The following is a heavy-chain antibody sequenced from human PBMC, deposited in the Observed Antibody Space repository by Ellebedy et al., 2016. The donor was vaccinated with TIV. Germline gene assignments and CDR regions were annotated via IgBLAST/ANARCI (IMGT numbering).Heavy chain of an antibody. Sequence: GGSLRLXXAASGFTFSSYWMSWVRQAPGKGLEWVANIKQDGSEKYYVDSVKGRFTISRDNAKNSLYLQMNSLRAEDTAVYYCARLRYFDWSNEYDYWGQGTLVTVSS. V-gene: IGHV3-7*01. J-gene: IGHJ4*02. CDR3: ARLRYFDWSNEYDY. D-gene: IGHD3-9*01. CDR2: IKQDGSEK. CDR1: GFTFSSYW.